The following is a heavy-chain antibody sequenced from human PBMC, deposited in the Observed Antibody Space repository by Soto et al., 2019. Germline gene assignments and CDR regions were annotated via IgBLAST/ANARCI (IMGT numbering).Heavy chain of an antibody. V-gene: IGHV3-48*01. CDR2: ISTGSSSI. J-gene: IGHJ6*02. CDR1: GFTFSTYS. D-gene: IGHD4-17*01. Sequence: EVQLAESGGDLVQPGGSLRLSCVASGFTFSTYSMNWVRQAPGKGLEWVSYISTGSSSIFYAGSVRGRFTISRDNARNSLYLQMNTLRAEDTGVYYCARERGAGMDVWGQGTTVTVSS. CDR3: ARERGAGMDV.